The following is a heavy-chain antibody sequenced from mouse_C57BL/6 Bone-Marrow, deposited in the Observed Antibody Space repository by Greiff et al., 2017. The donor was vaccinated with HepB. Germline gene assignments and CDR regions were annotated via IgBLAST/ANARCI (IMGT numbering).Heavy chain of an antibody. J-gene: IGHJ3*01. Sequence: EVQLVESGGGLVKPGGSLKLSCAASGFTFSSYAMSWVRQTPEKRLEWVATISDGGSYTYYPDNVKGRFTISRDNAKNNLYLRMSHLKSEDTAMYYCARAPYGSSEAWFAYWGQGTLVTVSA. CDR3: ARAPYGSSEAWFAY. CDR1: GFTFSSYA. CDR2: ISDGGSYT. V-gene: IGHV5-4*01. D-gene: IGHD1-1*01.